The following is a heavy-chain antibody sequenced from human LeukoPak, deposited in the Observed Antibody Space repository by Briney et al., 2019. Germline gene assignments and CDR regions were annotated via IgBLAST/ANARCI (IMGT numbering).Heavy chain of an antibody. J-gene: IGHJ4*02. CDR3: VSHSDTLTSYSFDY. Sequence: PGGSLRLSCAASGFTVSSNYMSWVRQAPGKGPEWVSIIYSDGRTYYADSVKGRFTISRDNSKNTMSLQMNSLRAEDAAVYYCVSHSDTLTSYSFDYWGQGTLVTVSS. CDR1: GFTVSSNY. D-gene: IGHD3-9*01. CDR2: IYSDGRT. V-gene: IGHV3-53*01.